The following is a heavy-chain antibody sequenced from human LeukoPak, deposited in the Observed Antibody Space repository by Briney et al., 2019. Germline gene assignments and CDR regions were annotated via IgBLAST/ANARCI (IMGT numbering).Heavy chain of an antibody. Sequence: PSKTLSLTCAVYGGSFSGYYWSWIRQPPGKGLEWIGEINHSGSTNYNPSLKSRVTISVDTSKNQFSLKLSSVTAADTAVYYCARGARYYGSGTVGNYYYYMDVWGKGTTVTVSS. CDR3: ARGARYYGSGTVGNYYYYMDV. V-gene: IGHV4-34*01. CDR2: INHSGST. CDR1: GGSFSGYY. J-gene: IGHJ6*03. D-gene: IGHD3-10*01.